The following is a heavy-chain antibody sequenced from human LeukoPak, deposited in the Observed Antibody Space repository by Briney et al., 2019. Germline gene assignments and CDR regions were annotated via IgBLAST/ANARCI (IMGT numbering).Heavy chain of an antibody. CDR1: GYAFTSYG. V-gene: IGHV1-18*01. D-gene: IGHD2-15*01. Sequence: GASVKVSCKASGYAFTSYGISRVRQAPGQGLEWMGWISAYNGNTNYAPKLQGRVTMTTDTSTSTAYMELRSLRSDDTAVYYCAREDCSGGSCYSLSLTPVFHVFDIWGQGTMVTVSS. CDR3: AREDCSGGSCYSLSLTPVFHVFDI. CDR2: ISAYNGNT. J-gene: IGHJ3*02.